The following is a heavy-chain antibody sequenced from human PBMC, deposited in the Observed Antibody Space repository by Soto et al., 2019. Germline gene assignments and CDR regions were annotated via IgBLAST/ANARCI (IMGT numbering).Heavy chain of an antibody. Sequence: QVQLVESGGGVVQPGRSLRLSCAASGFTFSSYGMHWVRQAPGKGLEWVAVIWYDGSNKYYADSVKGRFTISRDNSKNTLYLQMNRLRAEDTAVYYCARTGYCSGGSCYSRFGYFDYWGQGTLVTVSS. V-gene: IGHV3-33*01. CDR2: IWYDGSNK. J-gene: IGHJ4*02. CDR1: GFTFSSYG. CDR3: ARTGYCSGGSCYSRFGYFDY. D-gene: IGHD2-15*01.